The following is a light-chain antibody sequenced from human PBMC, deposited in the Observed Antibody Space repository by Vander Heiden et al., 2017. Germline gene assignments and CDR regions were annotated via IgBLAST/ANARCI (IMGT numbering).Light chain of an antibody. J-gene: IGLJ3*02. CDR2: SNN. Sequence: QSVLTQPPSAFGIPGQRVPIPCSGWSSNIGTNSVNWYQQLPGTAPKLLIYSNNQRPAGVPDRFSGSRSGTSASLAISGLQSVDEADYHCAAWDDSLNGWVFGGGTKLTVL. V-gene: IGLV1-44*01. CDR1: SSNIGTNS. CDR3: AAWDDSLNGWV.